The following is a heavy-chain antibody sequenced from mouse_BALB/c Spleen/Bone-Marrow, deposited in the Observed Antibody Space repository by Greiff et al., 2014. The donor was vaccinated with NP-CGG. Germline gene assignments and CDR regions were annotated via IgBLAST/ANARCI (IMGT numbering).Heavy chain of an antibody. V-gene: IGHV1-14*01. CDR2: INPYNDGT. CDR3: AREGGLRRGDYYAMDY. D-gene: IGHD2-4*01. J-gene: IGHJ4*01. Sequence: VQLQQPGPELVKPGASVKMSCKASGYTFSAYVMHWVQQKPGQGLEWIGYINPYNDGTKYNEKFKGKATLTSDKSSSTAYMELSSLTSEDSAVYYRAREGGLRRGDYYAMDYWGQGTSVTVSS. CDR1: GYTFSAYV.